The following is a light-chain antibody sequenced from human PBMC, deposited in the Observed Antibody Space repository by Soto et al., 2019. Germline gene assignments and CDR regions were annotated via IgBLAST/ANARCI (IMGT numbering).Light chain of an antibody. CDR3: CSYAGSSTYV. J-gene: IGLJ1*01. V-gene: IGLV2-23*01. CDR2: EGS. CDR1: SSDVGNYNL. Sequence: SVLTQPASVSGSPGQSITISCTGTSSDVGNYNLVSWYQQHPGKAPKLMIYEGSKRPSGVSNRFSGSKSGNTASLTISILQAEDEADYYCCSYAGSSTYVFGTGTKVT.